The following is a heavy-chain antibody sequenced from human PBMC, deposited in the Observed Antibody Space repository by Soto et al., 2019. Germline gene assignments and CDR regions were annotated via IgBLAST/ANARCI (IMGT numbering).Heavy chain of an antibody. CDR2: IYHSGST. V-gene: IGHV4-4*02. CDR3: ARGSYYYDSSGYYYVGDFDY. Sequence: QVQLQESGPGLVKPSGTLSLTCAVSGGSISSSNWWSWVRQPPGKGLEWIGEIYHSGSTNYNPSLXXRVTISVDKSKXXXSXXLSSVTAADTAVYYCARGSYYYDSSGYYYVGDFDYWGQGTLVTVSS. J-gene: IGHJ4*02. CDR1: GGSISSSNW. D-gene: IGHD3-22*01.